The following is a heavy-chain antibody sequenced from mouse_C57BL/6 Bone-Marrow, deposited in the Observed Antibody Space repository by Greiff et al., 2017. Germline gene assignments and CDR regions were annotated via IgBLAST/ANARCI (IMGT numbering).Heavy chain of an antibody. CDR3: ARDEGYHAMDY. Sequence: ESGPGLVKPSQSLSLTCSVTGYSITSGYYWNWIRQFPGNKLEWMGYISYDGSNNYNPSLKNRISITRDTSKNQFFLKLNSVTTEDTATYYCARDEGYHAMDYWGQGTSVTVSS. CDR2: ISYDGSN. J-gene: IGHJ4*01. CDR1: GYSITSGYY. V-gene: IGHV3-6*01.